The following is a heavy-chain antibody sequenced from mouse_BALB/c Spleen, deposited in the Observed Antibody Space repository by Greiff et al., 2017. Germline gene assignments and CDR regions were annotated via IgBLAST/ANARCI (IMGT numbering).Heavy chain of an antibody. CDR3: ARKGGNDGPWFAY. CDR2: IWSGGST. CDR1: GFSLNSYG. J-gene: IGHJ3*01. V-gene: IGHV2-2*02. D-gene: IGHD2-2*01. Sequence: QVQLQQSGPGLVQPSQSLSITCTVSGFSLNSYGVHWVRQSPGKGLEWLGVIWSGGSTDYNAAFISRLSISKDNTTSHVFFKMNSLQANDTAIYYCARKGGNDGPWFAYWGQGTLVTVSA.